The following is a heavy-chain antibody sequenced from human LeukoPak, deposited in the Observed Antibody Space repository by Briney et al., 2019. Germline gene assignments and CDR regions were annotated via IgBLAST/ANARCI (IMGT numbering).Heavy chain of an antibody. J-gene: IGHJ4*02. D-gene: IGHD3-22*01. CDR2: INHSGST. CDR3: ARARAHLKYCCDSSGYYYFDY. CDR1: GGSFSGYY. V-gene: IGHV4-34*01. Sequence: SETLSLTCAVYGGSFSGYYWSWIRQPPGKGLEWIGEINHSGSTNYNPSLKSRVTISVDTSKNQFSLKLSSVTAADTAVYYCARARAHLKYCCDSSGYYYFDYWGQGTLVTVSS.